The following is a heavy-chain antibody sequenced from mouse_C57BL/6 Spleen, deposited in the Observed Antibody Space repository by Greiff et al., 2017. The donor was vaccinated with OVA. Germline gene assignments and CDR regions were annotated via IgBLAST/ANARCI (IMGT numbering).Heavy chain of an antibody. CDR3: AREGLSNYEGWFAY. CDR1: GYTFTSYW. Sequence: QVQLQQPGAELVKPGASVKLSCKASGYTFTSYWMHWVKQRPGRGLEWIGRIDPNSGGTKYNEKFKSKATLTVDKPSSTAYMQLSSLTSEDSAVDYWAREGLSNYEGWFAYWGQGTLVTVSA. CDR2: IDPNSGGT. J-gene: IGHJ3*01. D-gene: IGHD2-5*01. V-gene: IGHV1-72*01.